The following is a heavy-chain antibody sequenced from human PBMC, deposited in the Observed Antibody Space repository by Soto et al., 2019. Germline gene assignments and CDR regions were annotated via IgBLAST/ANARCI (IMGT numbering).Heavy chain of an antibody. Sequence: TSETLSLTCTVSGGSISSYYWSWIRQPPGKGLEWIGYIYYSGSTNYNPSLKSRVTISVDTSKNQFSLKLSSVTAADTAVYYCARGGIVVVPAASNAFDIWGQGTMVTVSS. J-gene: IGHJ3*02. D-gene: IGHD2-2*01. V-gene: IGHV4-59*01. CDR1: GGSISSYY. CDR3: ARGGIVVVPAASNAFDI. CDR2: IYYSGST.